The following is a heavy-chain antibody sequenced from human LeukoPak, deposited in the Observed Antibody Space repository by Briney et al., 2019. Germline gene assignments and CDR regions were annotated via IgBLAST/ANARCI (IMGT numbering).Heavy chain of an antibody. V-gene: IGHV3-74*01. Sequence: GGSLRLSCAASGFTFSSYWMHWVRQAPGKGLVWVSRINSDGSSTSYADSVKGRFTISRDNAENTLYLQMNSLRAEDTAVYYCARADRGGITIFGVVNNLLDYWGQGTLVTVSS. D-gene: IGHD3-3*01. CDR3: ARADRGGITIFGVVNNLLDY. CDR2: INSDGSST. CDR1: GFTFSSYW. J-gene: IGHJ4*02.